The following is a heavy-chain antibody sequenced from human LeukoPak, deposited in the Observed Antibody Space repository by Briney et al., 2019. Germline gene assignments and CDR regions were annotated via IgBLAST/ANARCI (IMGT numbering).Heavy chain of an antibody. CDR1: GGSISSGGYY. D-gene: IGHD4-11*01. CDR2: IYYSGST. V-gene: IGHV4-31*03. CDR3: ARFFPPSNYAHYYYGMDV. J-gene: IGHJ6*02. Sequence: SETLSLTCTVSGGSISSGGYYWSWIRQHPGKGLEWIGYIYYSGSTYYNPSLKSRVTISVDTSKNQFSLKLGSVTAADTAVYYCARFFPPSNYAHYYYGMDVWGQGTTVTVSS.